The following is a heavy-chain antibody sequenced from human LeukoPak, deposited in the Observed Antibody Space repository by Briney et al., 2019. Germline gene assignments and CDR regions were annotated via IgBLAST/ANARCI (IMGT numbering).Heavy chain of an antibody. CDR2: IYYSGST. CDR3: ARSSEGRYYYDSSGFSYYYYYTDV. V-gene: IGHV4-39*01. Sequence: PSETLSLTCTVSGGSISSSSYYWGWIRQPPGKGLEWIGSIYYSGSTYYNPSLKSRFTISVDTSKNQFSLKLSSVTAADTAVYYCARSSEGRYYYDSSGFSYYYYYTDVWGKGTTVTISS. J-gene: IGHJ6*03. D-gene: IGHD3-22*01. CDR1: GGSISSSSYY.